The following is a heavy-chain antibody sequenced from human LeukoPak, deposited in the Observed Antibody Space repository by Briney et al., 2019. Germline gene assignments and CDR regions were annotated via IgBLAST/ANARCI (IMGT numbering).Heavy chain of an antibody. CDR2: IYYRVTS. V-gene: IGHV4-59*12. CDR3: ARDSIKPGIAAAASLEGLFDP. D-gene: IGHD6-13*01. CDR1: GDSISTYY. Sequence: PSETLSLTCTVSGDSISTYYWSWIRQPPGKGLEWIGYIYYRVTSDYNPSLKSRVTMSVDMSTRQISLKLSSVTAADTAVYYRARDSIKPGIAAAASLEGLFDPWGQGTLVTVSS. J-gene: IGHJ5*02.